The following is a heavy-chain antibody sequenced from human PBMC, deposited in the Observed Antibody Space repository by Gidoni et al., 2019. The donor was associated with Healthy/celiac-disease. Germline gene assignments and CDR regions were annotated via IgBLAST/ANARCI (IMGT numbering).Heavy chain of an antibody. J-gene: IGHJ4*02. CDR1: GGSIGRGGYY. CDR2: IYYSGST. V-gene: IGHV4-31*03. D-gene: IGHD3-22*01. CDR3: ARGDSSGYLDY. Sequence: QVQLQESGPGLVQPSQTLSLTCTVSGGSIGRGGYYWSWIRQHPGKGLEWIGYIYYSGSTYYNPSLKSRVTISVDTSKNQFSLKLSSGTAADTAVYYCARGDSSGYLDYWGQGTLVTVSS.